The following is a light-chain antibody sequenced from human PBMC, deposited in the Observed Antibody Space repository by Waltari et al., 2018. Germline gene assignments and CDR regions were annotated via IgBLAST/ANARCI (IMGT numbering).Light chain of an antibody. Sequence: QSVLTQPPSVSAAPGQKVIISCSGSTSNIGNNYVSWYQQFPGAAPKVFIYGREKRPAGIPYRFSGSKSGTSASLGITGLQTGDEAAYYCGTWDNNLNALVFGGGTKLTVL. CDR2: GRE. V-gene: IGLV1-51*02. CDR3: GTWDNNLNALV. CDR1: TSNIGNNY. J-gene: IGLJ2*01.